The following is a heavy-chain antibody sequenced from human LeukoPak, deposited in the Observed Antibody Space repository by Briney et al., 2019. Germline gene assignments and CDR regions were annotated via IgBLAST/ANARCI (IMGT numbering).Heavy chain of an antibody. CDR2: IDSDGYST. D-gene: IGHD1-1*01. CDR3: ASEGTTGTTWGPDY. V-gene: IGHV3-74*01. CDR1: RLTFNTYW. Sequence: PGGSLRLSCAASRLTFNTYWMHWVRQAPGKGLVWVSRIDSDGYSTAYADSVKGRFTISRDNDKNKMYLQMNSLRAEDTAVYYCASEGTTGTTWGPDYWGQGTLVTVSS. J-gene: IGHJ4*02.